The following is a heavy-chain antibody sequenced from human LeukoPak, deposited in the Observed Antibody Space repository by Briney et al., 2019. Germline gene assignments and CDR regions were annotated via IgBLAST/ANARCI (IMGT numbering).Heavy chain of an antibody. V-gene: IGHV3-23*01. CDR2: ILGGGGTT. D-gene: IGHD2-21*02. J-gene: IGHJ3*02. Sequence: GGSLRLSCAASGXTFASYTVTWVRQSPGTGLQWVSSILGGGGTTFYADSVRGRFTISRDNSKNTLYLQMHSLRDDDTAVYYCAKPHSDSAFEIWGQGTAVTVSS. CDR3: AKPHSDSAFEI. CDR1: GXTFASYT.